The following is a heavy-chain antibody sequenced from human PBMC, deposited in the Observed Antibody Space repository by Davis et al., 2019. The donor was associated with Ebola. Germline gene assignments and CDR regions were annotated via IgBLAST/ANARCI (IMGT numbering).Heavy chain of an antibody. V-gene: IGHV3-48*02. CDR1: GFTFSSYS. CDR2: ISSSSSSTI. D-gene: IGHD1-7*01. Sequence: PGGSLRLSCAASGFTFSSYSMNWVRQAPGKGLEWVSSISSSSSSTIYYADSVKGRFTISRDNAKNSLYLQMNSLRDEDTAVYYCARIITGTLYYYYYGMDVWGQGTTVTVSS. CDR3: ARIITGTLYYYYYGMDV. J-gene: IGHJ6*02.